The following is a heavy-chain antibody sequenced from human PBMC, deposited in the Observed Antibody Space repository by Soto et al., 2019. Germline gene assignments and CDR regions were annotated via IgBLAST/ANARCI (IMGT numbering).Heavy chain of an antibody. V-gene: IGHV3-13*01. CDR3: ARESAWLGAFGI. D-gene: IGHD3-22*01. J-gene: IGHJ3*02. CDR2: IGTAGDT. CDR1: GFTFSSYD. Sequence: EVQLVESGGGLVQPGGSLRLSCAASGFTFSSYDMHWVRQATGKGLEWVSAIGTAGDTYYPGSVKGRFTISRENAKNSLYLQMNSLRAGDTAVYYCARESAWLGAFGIWGQGTMVTVSS.